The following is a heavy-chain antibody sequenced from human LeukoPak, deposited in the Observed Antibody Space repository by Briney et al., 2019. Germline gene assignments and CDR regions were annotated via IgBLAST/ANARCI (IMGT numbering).Heavy chain of an antibody. CDR3: ARQGCTTTSCHAIDY. CDR1: GYTYTKSW. CDR2: IYPVDSET. V-gene: IGHV5-51*01. J-gene: IGHJ4*02. Sequence: GESLKISCKGSGYTYTKSWIAWVRQMPGKGLELMGIIYPVDSETRYSPSFQGQVTISVDKSISTAYLQWSSLKASDTAMYYCARQGCTTTSCHAIDYWGQGTLVTVSS. D-gene: IGHD2-2*01.